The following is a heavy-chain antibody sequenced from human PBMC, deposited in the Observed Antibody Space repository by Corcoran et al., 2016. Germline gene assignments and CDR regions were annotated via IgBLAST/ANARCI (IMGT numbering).Heavy chain of an antibody. J-gene: IGHJ6*02. CDR1: GFTFSSYW. D-gene: IGHD6-13*01. V-gene: IGHV3-7*01. CDR3: ARDQRYSSTYYYYGMDV. Sequence: EVQLVESGGGLVQPGGSLRLSCAASGFTFSSYWMSWVRQAPGKGLEWVANIKHDGSEKYYVDSVKGRFTISRDNAKNSLYLQMNSLRAEDTAVYYWARDQRYSSTYYYYGMDVWGQGTTVTVSS. CDR2: IKHDGSEK.